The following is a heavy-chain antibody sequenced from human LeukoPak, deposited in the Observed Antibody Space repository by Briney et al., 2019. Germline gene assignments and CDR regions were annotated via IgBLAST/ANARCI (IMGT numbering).Heavy chain of an antibody. D-gene: IGHD6-13*01. J-gene: IGHJ4*02. Sequence: GGSLRLSCAASGFTFSNYWMHWVRQAPGKGLVWVSRVSSDGSSRNYVASVKGRFTISRDNAKNTLYLQMNSLRAEDTAVYYCASASSHRIAAGGDYWGQGTLVTVSS. CDR2: VSSDGSSR. V-gene: IGHV3-74*01. CDR3: ASASSHRIAAGGDY. CDR1: GFTFSNYW.